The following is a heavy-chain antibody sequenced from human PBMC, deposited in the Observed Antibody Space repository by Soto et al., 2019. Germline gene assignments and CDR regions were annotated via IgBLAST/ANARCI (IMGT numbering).Heavy chain of an antibody. J-gene: IGHJ6*02. CDR2: ISSRSDI. CDR1: GFTFSTYS. Sequence: GGSLRLSCVGSGFTFSTYSINWVRHAPGKGLEWVSSISSRSDIYYADSVKGRFTISRDNAKNSVSLQMNSLRAEDTAVYYCAREYTAWPLAYGLDVWGQGTTVTVS. V-gene: IGHV3-21*01. CDR3: AREYTAWPLAYGLDV. D-gene: IGHD2-2*02.